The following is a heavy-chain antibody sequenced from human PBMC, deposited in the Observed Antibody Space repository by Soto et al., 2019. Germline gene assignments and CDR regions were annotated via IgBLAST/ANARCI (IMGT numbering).Heavy chain of an antibody. D-gene: IGHD3-22*01. V-gene: IGHV2-5*02. CDR1: GFSLSTSGVG. J-gene: IGHJ4*02. Sequence: QITLKESGPTLVKPTQTLTLTCTFSGFSLSTSGVGVGWIRQPPGTALEWLALIYWDDDKRDSPSLKSRLTITMDTTKNQVVLTMTNMDPVDTATDYCSHTVVVTSFDYWGQGTLVTVSS. CDR3: SHTVVVTSFDY. CDR2: IYWDDDK.